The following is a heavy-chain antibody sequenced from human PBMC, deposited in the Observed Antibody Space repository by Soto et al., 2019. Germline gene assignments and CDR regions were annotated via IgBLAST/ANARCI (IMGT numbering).Heavy chain of an antibody. CDR3: ASPLYCTNGVCPSYFDY. D-gene: IGHD2-8*01. CDR1: GGTFSSYA. CDR2: IIPIFGTA. V-gene: IGHV1-69*13. J-gene: IGHJ4*02. Sequence: ASVKVSCKASGGTFSSYAISWVRQAPGQGLEWMGGIIPIFGTANYAQKFQGRVTITADESTSTAYMELSSLRSEDTAVYYCASPLYCTNGVCPSYFDYWGQGTLVTVYS.